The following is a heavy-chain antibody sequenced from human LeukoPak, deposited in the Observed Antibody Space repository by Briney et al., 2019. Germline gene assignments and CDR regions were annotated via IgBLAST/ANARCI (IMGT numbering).Heavy chain of an antibody. CDR3: ARARYYDYVWGSYRPTYFDY. CDR1: GASIKTPNYW. J-gene: IGHJ4*02. V-gene: IGHV4-34*01. CDR2: INHSGST. D-gene: IGHD3-16*02. Sequence: SETLSLTCSVSGASIKTPNYWWSWIRQPPGKGLEWIGEINHSGSTNYNPSLKSRVTISVDTSKNQFSLKLSSVTAADTAVYYCARARYYDYVWGSYRPTYFDYWGQGTLVTVSS.